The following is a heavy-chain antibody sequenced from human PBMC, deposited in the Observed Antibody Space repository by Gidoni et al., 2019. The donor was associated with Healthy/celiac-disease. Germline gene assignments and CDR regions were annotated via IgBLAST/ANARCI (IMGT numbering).Heavy chain of an antibody. D-gene: IGHD3-22*01. CDR1: GGSISSGGYY. Sequence: QVQLQESGPGLVKPSQTLSLTCTVSGGSISSGGYYWSWIRQHPGTGLEWIGYIYYSGSTYYNPSLKSRVTISVDTSKNQFSLKLSSVTAADTAVYYCARGDSSGYYPVDPWGQGTLVTVSS. CDR3: ARGDSSGYYPVDP. CDR2: IYYSGST. J-gene: IGHJ5*02. V-gene: IGHV4-31*03.